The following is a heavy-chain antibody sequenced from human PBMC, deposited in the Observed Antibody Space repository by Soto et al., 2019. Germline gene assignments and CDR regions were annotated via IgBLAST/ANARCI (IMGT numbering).Heavy chain of an antibody. V-gene: IGHV1-69*08. Sequence: QVHLVQSGAEVTKPGSSVTVSCKASGGIFSSLTFSWVRQAPGQGLEWVGRIIPVLGTTGYKETFQGRVTISADKSTNTFYMELSSLTSEDTAIYYCASARISALPLYYMDIWGKGTTVNVSS. CDR3: ASARISALPLYYMDI. CDR2: IIPVLGTT. CDR1: GGIFSSLT. J-gene: IGHJ6*04. D-gene: IGHD2-15*01.